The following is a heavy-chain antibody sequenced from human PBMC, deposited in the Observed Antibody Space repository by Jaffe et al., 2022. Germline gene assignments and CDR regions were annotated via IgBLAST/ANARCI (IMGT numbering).Heavy chain of an antibody. D-gene: IGHD6-13*01. Sequence: EEQLVESGGGLVPPGGSLRLSCAASGFTFSSYWMHWIRQAPGKGLVWVARINSDESSPSYVQSVKGRFTIARDNSKDTLFLEMNNLRDEDTAVYYCTRGGSSWYNLYAFDIWGQGTMVTVSS. CDR3: TRGGSSWYNLYAFDI. CDR1: GFTFSSYW. CDR2: INSDESSP. V-gene: IGHV3-74*01. J-gene: IGHJ3*02.